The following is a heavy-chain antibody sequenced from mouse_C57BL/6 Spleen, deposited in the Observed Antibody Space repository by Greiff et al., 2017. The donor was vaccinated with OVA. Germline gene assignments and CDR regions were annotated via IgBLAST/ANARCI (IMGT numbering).Heavy chain of an antibody. CDR1: GYTFTSYW. J-gene: IGHJ4*01. D-gene: IGHD2-4*01. Sequence: QVQLQQPGAELVKPGASVKLSCKASGYTFTSYWMHWVKQRPGQGLEWIGMIHPNSGSTNYNEKFKSKATLTVDKSSSTAYMQLSSLTSEDSAVYYCAMVIYYDYGGYAMDYWGQGTSVTVSS. CDR2: IHPNSGST. V-gene: IGHV1-64*01. CDR3: AMVIYYDYGGYAMDY.